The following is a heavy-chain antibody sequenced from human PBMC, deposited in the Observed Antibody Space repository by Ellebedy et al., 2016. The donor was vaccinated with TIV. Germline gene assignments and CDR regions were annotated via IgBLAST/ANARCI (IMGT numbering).Heavy chain of an antibody. CDR1: GGSMSRSSNY. Sequence: SETLSLXCTVSGGSMSRSSNYWGWIRQPPGKGLEWIGSIYYSGSTYYNPSLKSRVTISVDTSKNQFSLKLSSVTAADTAVYYCARGSYCSGGSCYAFRSGYYYYYYMDVWGKGTMVTVSS. CDR3: ARGSYCSGGSCYAFRSGYYYYYYMDV. J-gene: IGHJ6*03. D-gene: IGHD2-15*01. V-gene: IGHV4-39*01. CDR2: IYYSGST.